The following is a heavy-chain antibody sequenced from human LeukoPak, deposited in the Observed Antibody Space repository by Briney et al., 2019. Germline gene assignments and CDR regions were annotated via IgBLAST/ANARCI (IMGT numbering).Heavy chain of an antibody. Sequence: GGSLRLSCAASGFTFSSYWMHWVRQVPGKGLVWVSRINSDGSSTSYADSVKGRFTISRDNAKNTLYVQMNSLRAEDAAVYYCSTGSGHAFDIWGRGTKVTVSS. CDR3: STGSGHAFDI. CDR1: GFTFSSYW. CDR2: INSDGSST. J-gene: IGHJ3*02. D-gene: IGHD3-10*01. V-gene: IGHV3-74*01.